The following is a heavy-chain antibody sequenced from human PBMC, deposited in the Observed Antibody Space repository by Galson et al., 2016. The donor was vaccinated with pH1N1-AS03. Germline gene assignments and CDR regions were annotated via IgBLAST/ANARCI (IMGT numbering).Heavy chain of an antibody. CDR1: GYTFTKYW. Sequence: QSGAEVKKPGESLKTSCKGSGYTFTKYWIGWVRQMPGKGLEWMGIIFPGDSDTRYRPSFQGQVTISADKSISTAYLQLNSLKASDTAMYYCARRAYGDYVDYFDYWGQGTLVTVSS. CDR3: ARRAYGDYVDYFDY. D-gene: IGHD4-17*01. J-gene: IGHJ4*02. V-gene: IGHV5-51*01. CDR2: IFPGDSDT.